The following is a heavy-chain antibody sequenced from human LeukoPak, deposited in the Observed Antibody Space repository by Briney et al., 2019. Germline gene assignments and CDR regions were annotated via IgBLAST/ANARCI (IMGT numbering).Heavy chain of an antibody. J-gene: IGHJ3*02. D-gene: IGHD1-26*01. CDR2: IYYSGST. CDR3: ARVRSGSHDAFDI. Sequence: PSETLSLTCTVSGGSISSYYWSWIRQPPGKGLEWTGYIYYSGSTNYNPSLKSRVTISVDTSKNQFSLKLSSVTAADTAVYYCARVRSGSHDAFDIWGQGTMVTVSS. CDR1: GGSISSYY. V-gene: IGHV4-59*01.